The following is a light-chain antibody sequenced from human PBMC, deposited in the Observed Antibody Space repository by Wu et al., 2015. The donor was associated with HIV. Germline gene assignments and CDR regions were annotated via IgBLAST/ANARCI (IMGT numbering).Light chain of an antibody. J-gene: IGKJ1*01. Sequence: EIVLTQSPGTLSLTPGERATLSCRASQSVSSSHLAWYQLKPGQGPRLLIYGASNRATGIPDRFSGSGSGTDFTLTISRLEPEDFVVYYCQQYGSSPVTFGPGTKVEIK. CDR2: GAS. V-gene: IGKV3-20*01. CDR3: QQYGSSPVT. CDR1: QSVSSSH.